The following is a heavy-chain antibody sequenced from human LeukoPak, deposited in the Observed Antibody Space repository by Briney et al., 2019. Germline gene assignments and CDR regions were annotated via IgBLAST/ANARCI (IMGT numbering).Heavy chain of an antibody. CDR1: GGSISSSSYY. J-gene: IGHJ4*02. D-gene: IGHD4-17*01. V-gene: IGHV4-39*02. CDR2: IYYSGST. CDR3: ARDDYGDYLFDY. Sequence: PSETLSLTCTVSGGSISSSSYYWGWLRQPPGKGLEWIGSIYYSGSTYYNPSLKSRVTISVDTSKNQFSLKLSSVTAADTAVYYCARDDYGDYLFDYWGQGTLVTVSS.